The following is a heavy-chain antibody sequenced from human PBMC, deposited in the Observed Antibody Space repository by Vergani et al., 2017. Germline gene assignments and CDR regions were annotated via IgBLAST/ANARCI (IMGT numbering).Heavy chain of an antibody. D-gene: IGHD2-2*01. V-gene: IGHV4-61*02. Sequence: QLQLQESGPGLVKPSQTLSLTCTVSGGSISSGSYYWSCIRQPAGKGLEWIGRIYTSGRTNYNPSLNSRVTMSVDTSKNQFSLKLSSVTAADTAVYYCAREGVVVPAYYYYYYMDVWGKGTTVTVSS. CDR1: GGSISSGSYY. J-gene: IGHJ6*03. CDR3: AREGVVVPAYYYYYYMDV. CDR2: IYTSGRT.